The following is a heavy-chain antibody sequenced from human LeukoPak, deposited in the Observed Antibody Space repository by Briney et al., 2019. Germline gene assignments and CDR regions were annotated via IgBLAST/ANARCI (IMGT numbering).Heavy chain of an antibody. CDR2: ISSSGSTI. CDR3: AREVPYCGGDCSDY. CDR1: GFTFSSYS. Sequence: GGSLRLSCAASGFTFSSYSMNWVRQAPGKGLEWVSYISSSGSTIYYADSVKGRFTISRDNAKNSLYLQMNSLRAEDTAVYYCAREVPYCGGDCSDYWGQGTLVTVSS. D-gene: IGHD2-21*02. J-gene: IGHJ4*02. V-gene: IGHV3-48*04.